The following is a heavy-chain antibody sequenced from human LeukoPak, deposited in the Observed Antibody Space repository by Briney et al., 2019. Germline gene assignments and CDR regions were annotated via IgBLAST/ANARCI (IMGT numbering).Heavy chain of an antibody. CDR3: VRDSFDGTYYRGFDY. D-gene: IGHD1-26*01. CDR1: GFSLSSYA. V-gene: IGHV3-21*01. J-gene: IGHJ4*02. CDR2: TSSSDDGK. Sequence: PGGSLRLSCTVSGFSLSSYAMSWVRRAPGKGLEWVSATSSSDDGKYYAGSVRGRFTISRDNAKNSLYLQMNSLRAGDTALYYCVRDSFDGTYYRGFDYWGQGTLVTVSS.